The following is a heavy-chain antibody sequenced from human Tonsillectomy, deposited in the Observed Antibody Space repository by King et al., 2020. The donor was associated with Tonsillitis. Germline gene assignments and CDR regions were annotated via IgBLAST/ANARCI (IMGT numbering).Heavy chain of an antibody. CDR3: ARRTDLLSFDY. D-gene: IGHD1-26*01. CDR2: IEFSGTT. CDR1: GGSISSRSHY. V-gene: IGHV4-39*01. Sequence: QLQESGPGLVKPSETLSLTCTVSGGSISSRSHYWGWMRQPPGKGLEWIGSIEFSGTTYYNSSLKSRVTMSVDTSKNNFSLKLKSVTAADTAVYYCARRTDLLSFDYWGQGTLVTVSS. J-gene: IGHJ4*02.